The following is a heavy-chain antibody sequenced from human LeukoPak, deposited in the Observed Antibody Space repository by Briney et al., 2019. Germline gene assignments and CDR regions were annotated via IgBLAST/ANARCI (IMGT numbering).Heavy chain of an antibody. D-gene: IGHD6-19*01. V-gene: IGHV1-18*01. J-gene: IGHJ6*02. CDR2: ISAYNGNT. Sequence: GASVNVSCKASGYTFTSYGISWVRQAPGQGLEWMGWISAYNGNTNYAQKLQGRVTMTTDTSTSTAYMELRSLRSDDTAVYYCASLSVAGPDYYYYYGMDVWGQGTTVTVSS. CDR3: ASLSVAGPDYYYYYGMDV. CDR1: GYTFTSYG.